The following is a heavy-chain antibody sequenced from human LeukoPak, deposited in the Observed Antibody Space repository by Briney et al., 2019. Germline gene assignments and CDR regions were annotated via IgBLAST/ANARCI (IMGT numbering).Heavy chain of an antibody. D-gene: IGHD2-15*01. CDR3: AKKKWSSDAFDI. CDR2: IKQDGSEK. V-gene: IGHV3-7*01. J-gene: IGHJ3*02. CDR1: GFTFSSYW. Sequence: GGSLRLSCAASGFTFSSYWTSWVRQAPGKGLEWVANIKQDGSEKYYVDSVKGRFTISRDNSKNTLYLQMNSLRAEDTAVYYCAKKKWSSDAFDIWGQGTMVTVSS.